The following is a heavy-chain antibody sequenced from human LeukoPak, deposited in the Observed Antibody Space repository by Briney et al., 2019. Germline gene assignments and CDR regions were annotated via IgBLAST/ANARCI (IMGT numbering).Heavy chain of an antibody. D-gene: IGHD3-22*01. V-gene: IGHV3-11*04. CDR1: GFTFSDYY. Sequence: GGSLRLSCAASGFTFSDYYMSWIRQAPGKGLEWVSYISSSGSTIYYADSVKGRFTISRDNAKNSLYLQMNSLRAEDTAVYYCARDQPYYYDSSGYYPVPVDYWGQGTLVTVSS. CDR3: ARDQPYYYDSSGYYPVPVDY. J-gene: IGHJ4*02. CDR2: ISSSGSTI.